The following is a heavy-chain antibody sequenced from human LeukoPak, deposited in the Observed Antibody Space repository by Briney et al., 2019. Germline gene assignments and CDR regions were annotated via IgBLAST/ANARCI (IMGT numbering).Heavy chain of an antibody. CDR1: GGSISSGGHY. V-gene: IGHV4-61*08. CDR2: IYYSGST. Sequence: SETLSLTCTVSGGSISSGGHYWSWIRQPPGKGLEWIGYIYYSGSTNYNPSLKSRVTMSVDTSKNQFSLKLSSATAADTAVYYCARVLGSGYDLAFDIWGQGTMVTVSS. D-gene: IGHD5-12*01. J-gene: IGHJ3*02. CDR3: ARVLGSGYDLAFDI.